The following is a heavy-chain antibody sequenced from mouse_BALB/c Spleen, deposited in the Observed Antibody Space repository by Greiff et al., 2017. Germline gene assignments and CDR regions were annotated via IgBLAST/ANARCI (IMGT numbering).Heavy chain of an antibody. Sequence: VKVVESGPGLVAPSQSLSITCTVSGFSLTSYGVHWVRQPPGKGLEWLGVIWAGGSTNYNSALMYRLSISKDNSKSQVFLKMNSLQTDDTAMYYCARDYYGSSHFDYWGQGTTLTVSS. J-gene: IGHJ2*01. CDR3: ARDYYGSSHFDY. CDR1: GFSLTSYG. V-gene: IGHV2-9*02. D-gene: IGHD1-1*01. CDR2: IWAGGST.